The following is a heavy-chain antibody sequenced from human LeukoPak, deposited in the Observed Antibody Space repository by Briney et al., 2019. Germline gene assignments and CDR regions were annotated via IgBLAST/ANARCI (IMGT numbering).Heavy chain of an antibody. Sequence: GGSLRLSCAASGFTFSSYAMHWVRQAPGKGLEWVAVISYDGSNKYYADSVKGRFTISRDNSKNTLYLQMNSLRAEDTAVYYCARGWVDTAMVDFDYWGQGTLVTVSS. CDR1: GFTFSSYA. J-gene: IGHJ4*02. D-gene: IGHD5-18*01. V-gene: IGHV3-30-3*01. CDR2: ISYDGSNK. CDR3: ARGWVDTAMVDFDY.